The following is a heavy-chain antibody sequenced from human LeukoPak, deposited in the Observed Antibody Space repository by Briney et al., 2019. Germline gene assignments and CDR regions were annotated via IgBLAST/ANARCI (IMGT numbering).Heavy chain of an antibody. CDR3: ARDGYYYGSGSFRY. J-gene: IGHJ4*02. CDR2: ISSSSSYI. Sequence: PGGSLRLSCAASGFTFSSYGMHWVRQAPGKGLEWVSSISSSSSYIYYADSVKGRFTISRDNAKNSLYLQMNSLRAEDTAVYYCARDGYYYGSGSFRYWGQGTLVTVS. D-gene: IGHD3-10*01. CDR1: GFTFSSYG. V-gene: IGHV3-21*01.